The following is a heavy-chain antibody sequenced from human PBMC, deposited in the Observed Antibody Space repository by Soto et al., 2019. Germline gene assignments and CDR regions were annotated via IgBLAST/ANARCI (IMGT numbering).Heavy chain of an antibody. D-gene: IGHD2-2*01. CDR2: IYYSGST. V-gene: IGHV4-30-4*01. CDR3: ARQLVPAAYFDY. Sequence: SETLCLTCTVSGGSISSGDYYWSWIRQPPGKGLEWIGYIYYSGSTYYNPSLKSRVTISVDTSKNQFSLKLSSVTAADTAVYYCARQLVPAAYFDYWGQGTLVTVSS. CDR1: GGSISSGDYY. J-gene: IGHJ4*02.